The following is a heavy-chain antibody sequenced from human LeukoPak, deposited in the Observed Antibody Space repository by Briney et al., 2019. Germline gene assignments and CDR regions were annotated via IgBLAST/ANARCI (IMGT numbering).Heavy chain of an antibody. J-gene: IGHJ4*02. CDR2: ISYDGSNK. V-gene: IGHV3-30-3*01. Sequence: GGSLRLSCAASGFSFSSYAMSWVRQAPGKGLEWVAVISYDGSNKYYADSVKGRFTISRDNSKNTLYLQMNSLRAEDTAVYYCARGTYYDFWSGYYTMRLGYFDYWGQGTLVTVSS. CDR1: GFSFSSYA. CDR3: ARGTYYDFWSGYYTMRLGYFDY. D-gene: IGHD3-3*01.